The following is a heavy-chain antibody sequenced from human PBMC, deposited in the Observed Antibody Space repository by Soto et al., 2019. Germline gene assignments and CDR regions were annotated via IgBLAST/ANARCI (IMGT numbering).Heavy chain of an antibody. CDR2: INSDGSSA. Sequence: GGSLRLSCAASGFTFSSYWMHWVRQAPGKGLVWVSRINSDGSSASYADSVKGRFTISRDNAKNTLYLQMNSLRAEDTAVYYCARDLGIAVAADAFDIWGQGTMVTVSS. CDR3: ARDLGIAVAADAFDI. D-gene: IGHD6-19*01. V-gene: IGHV3-74*01. J-gene: IGHJ3*02. CDR1: GFTFSSYW.